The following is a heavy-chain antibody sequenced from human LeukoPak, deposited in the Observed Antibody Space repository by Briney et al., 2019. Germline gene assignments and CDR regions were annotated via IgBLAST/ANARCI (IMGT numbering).Heavy chain of an antibody. Sequence: GGSLRLSCAASGFTFSSYSMNWVRQAPGKGLEWVSSISSSSSYIYYTDSVKGRFTISRDNAKNSLYLQMNSLRAEDTAVYYCARGRPGKYCDYWGQGTLVTVSS. V-gene: IGHV3-21*01. CDR1: GFTFSSYS. CDR3: ARGRPGKYCDY. J-gene: IGHJ4*02. D-gene: IGHD1-26*01. CDR2: ISSSSSYI.